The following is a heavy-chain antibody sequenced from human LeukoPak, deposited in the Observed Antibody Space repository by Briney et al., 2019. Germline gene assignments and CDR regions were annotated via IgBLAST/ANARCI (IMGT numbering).Heavy chain of an antibody. J-gene: IGHJ4*02. CDR1: GFTFSSYG. CDR3: ARGNGYGFDY. V-gene: IGHV3-30*02. Sequence: GGSLRLSCAASGFTFSSYGMHWVRQAPGKGLEWVAFIRYDGSNKYYADSVKGRFTISRDNAKNTLYLQMNSLRAEDTAVYYCARGNGYGFDYWGQGTLVTVSS. CDR2: IRYDGSNK. D-gene: IGHD3-22*01.